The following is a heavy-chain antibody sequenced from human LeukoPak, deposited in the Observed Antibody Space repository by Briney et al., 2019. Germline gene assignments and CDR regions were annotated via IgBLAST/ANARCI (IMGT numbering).Heavy chain of an antibody. CDR2: ISAHSGNT. J-gene: IGHJ4*02. Sequence: APVKVSCKTSGYTFSTYGITWVRQAPGQGFQWMGWISAHSGNTNYAENFQGRISLTTDTSATTAYMELRSLTSDDTAVYYCARDLSSGGWTLEFDYWGQGSLVTVAS. CDR3: ARDLSSGGWTLEFDY. CDR1: GYTFSTYG. V-gene: IGHV1-18*01. D-gene: IGHD1-1*01.